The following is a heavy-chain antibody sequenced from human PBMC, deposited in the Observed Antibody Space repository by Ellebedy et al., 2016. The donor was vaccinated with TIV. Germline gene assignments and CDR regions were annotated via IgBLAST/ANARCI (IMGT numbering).Heavy chain of an antibody. V-gene: IGHV3-48*02. CDR3: ARDLPHWAFDI. Sequence: GGSLRLXCAASGFSFSIYAMSWVRQTPGKGLEWLSYIDTSSTTLKYADSVKGRFTVSRDNAKNSLYLQMNSLRDEDTAIYYCARDLPHWAFDIWGQGTMVTVSS. CDR2: IDTSSTTL. CDR1: GFSFSIYA. J-gene: IGHJ3*02.